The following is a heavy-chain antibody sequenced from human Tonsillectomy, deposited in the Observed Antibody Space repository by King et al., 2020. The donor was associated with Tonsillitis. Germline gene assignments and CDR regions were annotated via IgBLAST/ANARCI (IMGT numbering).Heavy chain of an antibody. V-gene: IGHV3-9*01. J-gene: IGHJ3*01. CDR1: GFTLDDNA. D-gene: IGHD3-16*01. CDR2: ISWNSGSV. Sequence: VQLVESGGGLVQPGRSLRLSCAASGFTLDDNAMHWVRQAPGKGLEWVSGISWNSGSVGYADSVKGRFTLSRDNAKNSLYLQMNSLRTEDTALYYCAKGIGGPLQAFDLWGQGTIVTGSS. CDR3: AKGIGGPLQAFDL.